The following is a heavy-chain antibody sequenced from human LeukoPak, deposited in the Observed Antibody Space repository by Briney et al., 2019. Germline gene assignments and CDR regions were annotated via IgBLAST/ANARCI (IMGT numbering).Heavy chain of an antibody. D-gene: IGHD4-17*01. J-gene: IGHJ5*02. CDR2: MNPNSGNT. CDR3: ARAYGDQRNWFDP. CDR1: GYTFTSYD. Sequence: GASVKVSCKASGYTFTSYDVNWVRQATGQGLEWMGWMNPNSGNTGYAQKFQGRVTMTRDTSISTAYMELSSLRSEDTAVYYCARAYGDQRNWFDPWGQGTLVTVSS. V-gene: IGHV1-8*02.